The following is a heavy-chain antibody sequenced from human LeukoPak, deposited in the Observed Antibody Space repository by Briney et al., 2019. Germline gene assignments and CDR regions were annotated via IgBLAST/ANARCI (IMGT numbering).Heavy chain of an antibody. V-gene: IGHV4-59*01. Sequence: PSETLSLTCTVSGGSISSYYWSWIRQPPGKGLEWIGYIYYSGSTNYNPSLKSRVTISVDTSKNQFSLKLSSVTAADTAVYYCAKVPQLPTVPPRFDPWGQGTLVTVSS. CDR1: GGSISSYY. CDR2: IYYSGST. J-gene: IGHJ5*02. CDR3: AKVPQLPTVPPRFDP. D-gene: IGHD4-17*01.